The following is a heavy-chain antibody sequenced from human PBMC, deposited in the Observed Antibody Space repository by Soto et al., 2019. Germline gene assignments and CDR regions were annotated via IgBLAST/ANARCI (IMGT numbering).Heavy chain of an antibody. CDR2: IVVGSGNT. Sequence: GASVKVSCKASGFTFTSSAVQLVRQARGQRLEWIGWIVVGSGNTNYAQKYQERVTITRDMSTSKAYMELSSLRSEDPAVYYCAADFDYWGQGTLVTVSS. J-gene: IGHJ4*02. CDR3: AADFDY. V-gene: IGHV1-58*01. CDR1: GFTFTSSA.